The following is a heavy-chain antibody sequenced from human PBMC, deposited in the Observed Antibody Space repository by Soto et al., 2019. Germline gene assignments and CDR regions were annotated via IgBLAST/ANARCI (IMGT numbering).Heavy chain of an antibody. CDR1: GGSISSYY. V-gene: IGHV4-59*01. CDR3: ATDRAPSGRYHEEPDYYYQHGMDV. D-gene: IGHD1-26*01. CDR2: IYYSGST. Sequence: SETLSLTCTVSGGSISSYYWSWIRQPPGKGLEWIGYIYYSGSTNYNPSLKSRVTISVDTSKNQFSLKLSSVNAADTAVYYCATDRAPSGRYHEEPDYYYQHGMDVRGQGTTVTVSS. J-gene: IGHJ6*02.